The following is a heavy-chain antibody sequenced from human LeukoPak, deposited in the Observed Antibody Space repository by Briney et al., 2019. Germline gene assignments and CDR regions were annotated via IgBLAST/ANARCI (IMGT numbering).Heavy chain of an antibody. CDR3: ARAPGDYGDYEGYFDY. V-gene: IGHV3-7*03. Sequence: PGGSLRLSCAASGFTFSSYAMSWVRQAPGKGLEWVANIKQDGSEKYYVDSVKGRFTISRDNAKNSLYLQMNSLRAEDTAVYYCARAPGDYGDYEGYFDYWGQGTLVTVSS. J-gene: IGHJ4*02. CDR2: IKQDGSEK. D-gene: IGHD4-17*01. CDR1: GFTFSSYA.